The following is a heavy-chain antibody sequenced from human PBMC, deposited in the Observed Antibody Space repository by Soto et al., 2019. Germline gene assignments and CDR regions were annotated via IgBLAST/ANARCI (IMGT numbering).Heavy chain of an antibody. CDR1: GGTFSSYS. Sequence: SVKVSCKASGGTFSSYSISWVRQAPGQGLEWMGGIIPIFGTANYAQKFQGRVTITADKSTSTAYMELSSLRSEDTAVYYCARDPYGASGSSSAYYYYYGMDVWGQGTTVTVSS. CDR3: ARDPYGASGSSSAYYYYYGMDV. D-gene: IGHD6-6*01. J-gene: IGHJ6*02. CDR2: IIPIFGTA. V-gene: IGHV1-69*06.